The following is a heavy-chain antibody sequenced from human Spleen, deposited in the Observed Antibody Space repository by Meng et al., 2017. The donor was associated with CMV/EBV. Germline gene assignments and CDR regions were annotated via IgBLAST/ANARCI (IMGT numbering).Heavy chain of an antibody. CDR2: IKSKTDGGTT. V-gene: IGHV3-15*05. D-gene: IGHD2-21*01. CDR3: ARVQYCGADCTSFYYYYGMDV. J-gene: IGHJ6*02. CDR1: GFTFSNAW. Sequence: GGSLRLSCAASGFTFSNAWMSWVRQAPGKGLEWVGRIKSKTDGGTTDYAAPVKGRFTISRDDSKNTLYLQMNSLRAEDTAVYYCARVQYCGADCTSFYYYYGMDVWGQGTTVTVSS.